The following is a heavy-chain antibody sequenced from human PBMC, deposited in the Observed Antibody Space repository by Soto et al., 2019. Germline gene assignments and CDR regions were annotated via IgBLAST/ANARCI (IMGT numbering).Heavy chain of an antibody. Sequence: GASVKVSCKASGGTFSSYAISWLRQAPGQGLEWMGGIIPIFGTANYAQKFQGRVTITADESTSTAYMELSSLRSEDTAVYYCARDVYGGYYYYGMDVWGQGTTVTVSS. CDR2: IIPIFGTA. J-gene: IGHJ6*02. V-gene: IGHV1-69*13. CDR1: GGTFSSYA. CDR3: ARDVYGGYYYYGMDV. D-gene: IGHD4-17*01.